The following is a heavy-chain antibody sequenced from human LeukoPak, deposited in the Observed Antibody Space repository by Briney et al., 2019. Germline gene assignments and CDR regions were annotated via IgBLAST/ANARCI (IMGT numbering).Heavy chain of an antibody. CDR1: GFTFSSYG. CDR3: ARDVGHYASGTSYFDY. CDR2: IWYDGSKK. D-gene: IGHD3-10*01. Sequence: GGSLRLSCAASGFTFSSYGMFWVRQAPGKGLEWVAIIWYDGSKKYYADSVKGRLTISRDDSKNTLYLQMSSLRVEDTAVYYCARDVGHYASGTSYFDYWGRGTQVTVSS. V-gene: IGHV3-33*01. J-gene: IGHJ4*02.